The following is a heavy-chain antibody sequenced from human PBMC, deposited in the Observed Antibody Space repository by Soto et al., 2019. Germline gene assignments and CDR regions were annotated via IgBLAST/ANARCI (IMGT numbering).Heavy chain of an antibody. Sequence: GGSLRLSCAASGFTFSNAWMSWVRQAPGKGLEWVGRIKSKTDGGTTDYAAPVKGRFTISRDDSKNTLYLQMNSLKTEDTAVYYCTTDPRITMVRGVLDRQVYYYYGMYVWGQGTTVTVS. CDR1: GFTFSNAW. CDR3: TTDPRITMVRGVLDRQVYYYYGMYV. V-gene: IGHV3-15*01. D-gene: IGHD3-10*01. J-gene: IGHJ6*02. CDR2: IKSKTDGGTT.